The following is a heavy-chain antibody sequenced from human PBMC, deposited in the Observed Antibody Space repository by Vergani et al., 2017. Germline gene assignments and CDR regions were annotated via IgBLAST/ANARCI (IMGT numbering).Heavy chain of an antibody. CDR3: ARDLLPGTLLLLAY. V-gene: IGHV3-11*04. Sequence: QVQLVESGVGLVKPGGSLRLSCAASGFTFSDYYMTWIRQAPGKGLEWISYISGSGHTKYYADSVKGRFAISRDNAKNSLYLQMNNLRVEDTAVYYCARDLLPGTLLLLAYWGQGTLISVSS. CDR1: GFTFSDYY. CDR2: ISGSGHTK. D-gene: IGHD1-7*01. J-gene: IGHJ4*02.